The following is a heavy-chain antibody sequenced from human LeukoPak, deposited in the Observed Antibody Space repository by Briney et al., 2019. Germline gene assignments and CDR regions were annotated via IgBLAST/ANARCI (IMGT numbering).Heavy chain of an antibody. CDR1: GGSISSGGYS. J-gene: IGHJ4*02. V-gene: IGHV4-30-2*01. Sequence: PSETLSLTCAVSGGSISSGGYSWSWIRQPPGKGLEWIGYIYHSGSTYYNPSLKSRVTISVDRSKNQLSLKLSSVTAADTAVYYCARGSTGTGLDYWGQGTLVTVSS. CDR3: ARGSTGTGLDY. D-gene: IGHD1-1*01. CDR2: IYHSGST.